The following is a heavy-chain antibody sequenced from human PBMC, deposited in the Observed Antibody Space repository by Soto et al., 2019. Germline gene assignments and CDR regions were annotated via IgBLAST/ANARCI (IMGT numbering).Heavy chain of an antibody. J-gene: IGHJ6*02. D-gene: IGHD3-10*01. Sequence: SLRLSCAASGFTFSSYSMNWVRQAPGKGLEWVSSISSSSSYIYYADSVKGRFTISRDNAKNSLYLQMNSLRAEDTAVYYCARVRRGAYYYYYYGMDVWGQGTTVTVSS. CDR2: ISSSSSYI. CDR3: ARVRRGAYYYYYYGMDV. CDR1: GFTFSSYS. V-gene: IGHV3-21*01.